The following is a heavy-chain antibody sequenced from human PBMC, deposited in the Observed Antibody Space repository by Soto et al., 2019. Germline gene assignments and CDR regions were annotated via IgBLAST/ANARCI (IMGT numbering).Heavy chain of an antibody. CDR2: IYQSGST. CDR3: AKDRLWGSSDRGAPDDFEV. Sequence: SETLSLTCTVSGGSISSRNWWSWLRQSPTKGLEWIGEIYQSGSTNYNPSLESRVTISVDKSKNQFSLELTSLTAADTAVYYCAKDRLWGSSDRGAPDDFEVWGQGTRVTVSS. V-gene: IGHV4-4*02. CDR1: GGSISSRNW. D-gene: IGHD6-6*01. J-gene: IGHJ3*01.